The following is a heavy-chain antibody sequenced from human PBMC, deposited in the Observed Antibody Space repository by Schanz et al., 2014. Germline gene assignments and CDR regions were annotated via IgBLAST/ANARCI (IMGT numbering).Heavy chain of an antibody. D-gene: IGHD3-10*01. J-gene: IGHJ3*02. CDR2: ISGSGGST. Sequence: EVQLVESGGGLVQPGGSLRLSCAASGFTFSSYAMSWVRQAPGKGLEWVSAISGSGGSTYYADSVKGRFTISRDNSKNTLYLQMNSLRAEDAAVYYGAKGRFGELTAFDIWGQGTMVTVSS. CDR3: AKGRFGELTAFDI. CDR1: GFTFSSYA. V-gene: IGHV3-23*04.